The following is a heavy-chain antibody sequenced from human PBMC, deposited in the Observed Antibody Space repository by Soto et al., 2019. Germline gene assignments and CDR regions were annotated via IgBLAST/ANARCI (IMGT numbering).Heavy chain of an antibody. D-gene: IGHD3-3*01. CDR3: SRGGHDFWSCPFDY. CDR1: AGSISNYY. V-gene: IGHV4-4*07. Sequence: QGQLQESGPGLVKPSETLSLTCTVSAGSISNYYCNWIRQPAGKGLEWIGRIDSRGSINYSPSLTRRGPMSVETAENQFSLKLSSVTAADTAVYYCSRGGHDFWSCPFDYWGQGTPVTVSS. J-gene: IGHJ4*02. CDR2: IDSRGSI.